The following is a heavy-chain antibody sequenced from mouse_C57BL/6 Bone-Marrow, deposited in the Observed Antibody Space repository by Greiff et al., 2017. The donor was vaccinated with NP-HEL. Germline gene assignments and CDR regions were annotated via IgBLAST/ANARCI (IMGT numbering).Heavy chain of an antibody. CDR2: INPYNGGT. V-gene: IGHV1-19*01. Sequence: EVQLQQSGPVLVKPGASVKMSCKASGYTFTDYYMNWVKQSPGKSLEWIGVINPYNGGTSYNQKFKGKATLTVDKSSSTAYMELNSLTSEDSAVYYCAREGRLTSSCYAMDYWGQGTSVTVSS. J-gene: IGHJ4*01. CDR3: AREGRLTSSCYAMDY. CDR1: GYTFTDYY. D-gene: IGHD3-3*01.